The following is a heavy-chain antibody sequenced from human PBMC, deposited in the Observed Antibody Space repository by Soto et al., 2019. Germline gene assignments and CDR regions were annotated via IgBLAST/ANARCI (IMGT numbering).Heavy chain of an antibody. CDR2: IYYNGST. Sequence: ETLSLTCTVSGGSIRSSSYFWGWIRQPPGKGLGWIGSIYYNGSTYHNPSLKSRVTISVDTSKNQFSLKLNSVTAADTAVYYCARIIPLYCSGGNCYFDYWGQGTLVTVSS. D-gene: IGHD2-15*01. V-gene: IGHV4-39*01. J-gene: IGHJ4*02. CDR3: ARIIPLYCSGGNCYFDY. CDR1: GGSIRSSSYF.